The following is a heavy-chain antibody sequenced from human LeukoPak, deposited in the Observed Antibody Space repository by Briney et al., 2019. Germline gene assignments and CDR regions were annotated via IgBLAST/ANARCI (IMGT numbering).Heavy chain of an antibody. J-gene: IGHJ5*02. CDR2: IIPIFGTA. CDR1: GGTFSSYA. Sequence: SVKVSCKASGGTFSSYAISWVRQAPGQGLEWMGGIIPIFGTANYAQKFQGRVTITADKSTSTAYMELSSLRSEDTAVYYCARDQTLGDDSSGYPWGQGTLVTVSS. CDR3: ARDQTLGDDSSGYP. D-gene: IGHD3-22*01. V-gene: IGHV1-69*06.